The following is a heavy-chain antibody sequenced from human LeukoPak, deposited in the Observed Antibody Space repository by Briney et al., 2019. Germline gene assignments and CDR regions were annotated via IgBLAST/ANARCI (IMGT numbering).Heavy chain of an antibody. Sequence: TSETLSLTCTVSGGSISSGGYYWSWIRQHPGKGLEWMGNIYYSGSTYYNPSLKSRVTISVDTSKNQFSLKLSSVTAADTAVYYCARGGGFLEWSNFDYWGQGTLVTVSS. D-gene: IGHD3-3*01. CDR3: ARGGGFLEWSNFDY. V-gene: IGHV4-31*03. J-gene: IGHJ4*02. CDR2: IYYSGST. CDR1: GGSISSGGYY.